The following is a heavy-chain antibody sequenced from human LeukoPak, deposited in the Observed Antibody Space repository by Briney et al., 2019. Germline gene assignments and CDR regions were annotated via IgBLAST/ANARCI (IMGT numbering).Heavy chain of an antibody. CDR3: ARVYCTSTRCYSYSDV. J-gene: IGHJ6*04. V-gene: IGHV4-39*07. D-gene: IGHD2-2*02. CDR2: IYYSGST. CDR1: GGSISSSSYY. Sequence: PSETLSLTCTVSGGSISSSSYYWGWIRQPPGKGLEWIGSIYYSGSTYYNPSLKSRVTISVDTSKNQFSLKLSSVTAADTAVYYCARVYCTSTRCYSYSDVWGRGTTVTVSS.